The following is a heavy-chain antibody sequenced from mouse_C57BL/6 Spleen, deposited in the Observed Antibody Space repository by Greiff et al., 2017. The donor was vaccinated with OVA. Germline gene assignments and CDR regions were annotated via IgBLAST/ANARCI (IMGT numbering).Heavy chain of an antibody. J-gene: IGHJ1*03. CDR1: GYTFTDYE. Sequence: VKLQESGAELVRPGASVTLSCKASGYTFTDYEMHWVKQTPVHGLEWIGAIDPETGGTAYNQKFKGKAILTADKSSSTAYMELRSLTSEDSAVYYCTRLGTTVVAPYFDVWGTGTTVTVSS. CDR2: IDPETGGT. CDR3: TRLGTTVVAPYFDV. V-gene: IGHV1-15*01. D-gene: IGHD1-1*01.